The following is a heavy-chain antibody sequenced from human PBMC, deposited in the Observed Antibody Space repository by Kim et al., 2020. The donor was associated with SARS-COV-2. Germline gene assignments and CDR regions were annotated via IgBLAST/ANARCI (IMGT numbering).Heavy chain of an antibody. Sequence: PSLKSRVTISVDTSKNQFSLKLSSVTAADTAVYYCARPIASSFQNWYFDLWGRGTLVTVSS. D-gene: IGHD2-21*01. J-gene: IGHJ2*01. CDR3: ARPIASSFQNWYFDL. V-gene: IGHV4-39*07.